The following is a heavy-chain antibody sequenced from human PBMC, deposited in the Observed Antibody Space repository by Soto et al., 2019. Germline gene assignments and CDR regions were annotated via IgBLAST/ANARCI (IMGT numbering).Heavy chain of an antibody. D-gene: IGHD2-15*01. CDR3: ARRSPSWAFDI. J-gene: IGHJ3*02. Sequence: EVQLLESGGGLVQPGGSLRLSCAASGFTFSNDAMNWVRQAPGKGLEWVSVISGSGSSTYYADSVKGRFSISRDHSKNTLYLQRSSVRADDTAVYYCARRSPSWAFDIWGQGTMVTVSS. CDR1: GFTFSNDA. CDR2: ISGSGSST. V-gene: IGHV3-23*01.